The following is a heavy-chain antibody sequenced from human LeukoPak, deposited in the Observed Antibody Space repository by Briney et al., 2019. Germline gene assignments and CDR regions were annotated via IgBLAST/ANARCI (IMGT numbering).Heavy chain of an antibody. J-gene: IGHJ4*02. CDR1: GYTFTSYG. CDR2: ISAYNGNT. V-gene: IGHV1-18*01. D-gene: IGHD5-18*01. Sequence: ASVKVSCKASGYTFTSYGISWVRQAPGQGLEGMGWISAYNGNTHYAQKLQGRVTMTTDTSTSTAYMELRSLRSDDTAVYYCARDSRVRGYSYGLNDYWGQGTLVTVSS. CDR3: ARDSRVRGYSYGLNDY.